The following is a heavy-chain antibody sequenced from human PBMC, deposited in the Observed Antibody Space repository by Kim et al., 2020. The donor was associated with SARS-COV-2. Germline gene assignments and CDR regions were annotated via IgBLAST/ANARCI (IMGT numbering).Heavy chain of an antibody. D-gene: IGHD3-10*01. Sequence: SVKVSCKASGGTFSSYAVSWVRQAPGQGLEWMGGIIPVFGTANYAQKFQGRVTITADKSTSTAYMVLSSLKSEDTAVYYCARSGEVRGATYSVDVWGQGTTVTVSS. CDR2: IIPVFGTA. V-gene: IGHV1-69*06. CDR3: ARSGEVRGATYSVDV. CDR1: GGTFSSYA. J-gene: IGHJ6*02.